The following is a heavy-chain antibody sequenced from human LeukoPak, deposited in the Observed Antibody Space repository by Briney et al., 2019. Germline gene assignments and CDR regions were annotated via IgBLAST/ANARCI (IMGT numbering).Heavy chain of an antibody. CDR2: IYSGGST. Sequence: GGSLRLSCAASGFTVSSNYMSWVRQAPGKGLEWVSVIYSGGSTYYADSVKGRFTISRDNSKNTLYLQMNSLRAEDTAVYYCARDVSSGFDEGVDYWGQGTLVTVSS. CDR3: ARDVSSGFDEGVDY. J-gene: IGHJ4*02. CDR1: GFTVSSNY. V-gene: IGHV3-66*01. D-gene: IGHD6-19*01.